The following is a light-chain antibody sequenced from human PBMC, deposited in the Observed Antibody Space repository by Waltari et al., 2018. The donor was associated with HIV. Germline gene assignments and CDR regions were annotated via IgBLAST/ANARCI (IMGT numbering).Light chain of an antibody. V-gene: IGKV2-28*01. CDR2: LGS. CDR3: MQALQTPRS. CDR1: QSLLHSNGYNY. J-gene: IGKJ2*03. Sequence: DIVMTQSPLSLPVTPGEPASISFRSSQSLLHSNGYNYLDWYLQKPGQSPQLLIYLGSNRASGVPDRFSGSGSGTDFTLKISRVEAEDVGVYYCMQALQTPRSFGQGTKLEIK.